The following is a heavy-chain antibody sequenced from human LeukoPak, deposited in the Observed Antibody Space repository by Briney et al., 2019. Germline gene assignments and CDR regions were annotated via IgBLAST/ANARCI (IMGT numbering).Heavy chain of an antibody. V-gene: IGHV4-4*07. CDR3: ASLQSPYCSGGSCYEVRDY. CDR2: IYTSGST. J-gene: IGHJ4*02. D-gene: IGHD2-15*01. CDR1: VGSISSYY. Sequence: PSETLSLTCTVSVGSISSYYWSWIREPAGKGLEWIGGIYTSGSTNYNPSLKSRVTMSVDTSKNQFSLKLSSVTAADTAVYYCASLQSPYCSGGSCYEVRDYRGQGTLVTVSS.